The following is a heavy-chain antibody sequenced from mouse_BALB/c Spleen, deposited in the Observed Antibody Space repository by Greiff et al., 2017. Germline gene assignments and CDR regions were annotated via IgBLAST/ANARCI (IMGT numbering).Heavy chain of an antibody. Sequence: EVKLMESGGGLVKPGGSLKLSCAASGFTFSSYAMSWVRQTPAKRLEWVASISSGGSTYYPDSVKGRFTISRDNARNILYLQMSSLRSEDTAMYYCARTATVVAPDYWGQGTTLTVSS. J-gene: IGHJ2*01. V-gene: IGHV5-6-5*01. CDR2: ISSGGST. CDR3: ARTATVVAPDY. CDR1: GFTFSSYA. D-gene: IGHD1-1*01.